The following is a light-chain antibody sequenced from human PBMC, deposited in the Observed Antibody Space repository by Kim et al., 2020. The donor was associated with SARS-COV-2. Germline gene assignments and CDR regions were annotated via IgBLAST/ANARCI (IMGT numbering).Light chain of an antibody. J-gene: IGLJ3*02. Sequence: QSALTQPASVSGTPGQSFTISCTGTSSDVGGYNYVSWYQQHPGKAPKLMIYDVGTRPSGVSDRFSGSKSGNTASLTISGLQTEDEADYYCSSYTTSTTRVFGGGTQLTVL. CDR2: DVG. V-gene: IGLV2-14*03. CDR1: SSDVGGYNY. CDR3: SSYTTSTTRV.